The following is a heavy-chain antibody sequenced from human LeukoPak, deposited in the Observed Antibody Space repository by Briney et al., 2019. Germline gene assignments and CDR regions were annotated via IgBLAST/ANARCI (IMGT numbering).Heavy chain of an antibody. J-gene: IGHJ6*02. CDR3: ARGPLAPLYYYYGMDV. CDR1: GGTFSSYA. Sequence: ASVKVSCKASGGTFSSYAISWVRQAPGQGLEWMGGIIPIFGTANYAQKFQGRVTITADESTSTAYMELSSLRSEDTAVYYCARGPLAPLYYYYGMDVWGQGTTVTVSS. V-gene: IGHV1-69*01. D-gene: IGHD3-3*02. CDR2: IIPIFGTA.